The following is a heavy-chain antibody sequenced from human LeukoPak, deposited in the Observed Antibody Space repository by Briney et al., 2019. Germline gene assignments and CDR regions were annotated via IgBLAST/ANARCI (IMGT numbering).Heavy chain of an antibody. D-gene: IGHD1-26*01. V-gene: IGHV3-21*04. CDR1: GFTFSSYS. CDR2: ISSSSSYI. J-gene: IGHJ4*02. CDR3: AKDFVQRVGATTDERDY. Sequence: PGGSLRLSCAASGFTFSSYSMNWVRQAPGKGLEWVSFISSSSSYIYYADSVKGRFTISRDNAKNSLYLQMNSLRAEHTAVYYCAKDFVQRVGATTDERDYWGQGTLVTVSS.